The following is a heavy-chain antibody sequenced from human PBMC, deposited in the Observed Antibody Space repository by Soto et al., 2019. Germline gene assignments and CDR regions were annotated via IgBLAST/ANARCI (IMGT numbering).Heavy chain of an antibody. CDR2: IYYSGST. J-gene: IGHJ3*02. CDR1: GGSISSSSYY. Sequence: TETLSLTCTVSGGSISSSSYYWGWIRQPPGKGLEWIGSIYYSGSTYYNPSLKSRVTISVDTSKNQFSLKLSSVTAADTAVYYCARHGTAQHGDYVNAFDICGQGPMVTV. D-gene: IGHD4-17*01. CDR3: ARHGTAQHGDYVNAFDI. V-gene: IGHV4-39*01.